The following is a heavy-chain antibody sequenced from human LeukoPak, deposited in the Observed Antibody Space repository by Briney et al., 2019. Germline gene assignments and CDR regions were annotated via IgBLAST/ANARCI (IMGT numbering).Heavy chain of an antibody. D-gene: IGHD1-26*01. J-gene: IGHJ4*02. V-gene: IGHV1-24*01. CDR1: GYTLTELP. CDR3: ATGTSGSYYVGIVRPIDY. Sequence: GASVKVSCKVSGYTLTELPIHWVRQAPGKGLEWMGGFDPDDGETVYAQMFQGRVTMTEDPSSDTATMELSSLRSEDTAVYYCATGTSGSYYVGIVRPIDYWGQGTLVTVSS. CDR2: FDPDDGET.